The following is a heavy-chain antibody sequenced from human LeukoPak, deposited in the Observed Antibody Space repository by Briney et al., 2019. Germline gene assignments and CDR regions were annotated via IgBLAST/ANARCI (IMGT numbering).Heavy chain of an antibody. CDR2: ISYDGSNK. V-gene: IGHV3-30*18. D-gene: IGHD6-13*01. J-gene: IGHJ6*02. Sequence: GGSLRLSCAASGFTFSDHYMDWVRQAPGKGLEWVAVISYDGSNKYYADSVKGRFTISRDNSKNTLYLQMNSLRAEDTAVYYCAKVVKQLVQYYYGMDVWGQGTTVTVSS. CDR1: GFTFSDHY. CDR3: AKVVKQLVQYYYGMDV.